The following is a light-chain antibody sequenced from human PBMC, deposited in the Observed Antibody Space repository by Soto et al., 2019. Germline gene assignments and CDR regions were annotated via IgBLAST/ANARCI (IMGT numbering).Light chain of an antibody. CDR2: KAS. Sequence: DIQMTQSPSTLSASVGDTVTITCRASQSVDKWLAWYQQKPGRAPKLLIYKASTLEGGVPSRFGGSGSGTEFTLTISNLQPDDVATYYCQQYDTSSRAFGQGTTVEVK. CDR1: QSVDKW. J-gene: IGKJ1*01. V-gene: IGKV1-5*03. CDR3: QQYDTSSRA.